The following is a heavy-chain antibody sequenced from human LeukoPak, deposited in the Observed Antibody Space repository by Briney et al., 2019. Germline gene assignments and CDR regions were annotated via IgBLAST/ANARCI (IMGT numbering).Heavy chain of an antibody. J-gene: IGHJ4*02. V-gene: IGHV3-43*02. CDR3: ARESERSGWYDY. CDR2: ISGDGGST. CDR1: GLITDDYA. Sequence: PGGALRLSCAAPGLITDDYAIHWVRQAPGKGLEWVSLISGDGGSTFYADSVRGRFTISKDNSKNSLSLQMSGLRSEDTALYFCARESERSGWYDYWGQGTLVTVSS. D-gene: IGHD6-13*01.